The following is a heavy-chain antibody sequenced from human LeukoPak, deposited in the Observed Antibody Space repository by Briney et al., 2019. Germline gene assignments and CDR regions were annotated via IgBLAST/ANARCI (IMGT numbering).Heavy chain of an antibody. CDR1: GFTFSSYW. D-gene: IGHD4-17*01. J-gene: IGHJ3*01. CDR2: IKQDGSEK. V-gene: IGHV3-7*03. Sequence: GGSLRLSCAASGFTFSSYWMSWVRQAPGKGLEWVANIKQDGSEKYYVDSVKGRFTISRDNSRNSVSLQMDSLRAEDTAIYYCARTHGDYAPRRAYDVWGQGTMVTVSS. CDR3: ARTHGDYAPRRAYDV.